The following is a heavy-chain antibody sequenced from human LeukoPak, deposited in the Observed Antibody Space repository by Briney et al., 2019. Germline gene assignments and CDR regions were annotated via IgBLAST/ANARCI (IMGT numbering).Heavy chain of an antibody. CDR1: GFTFSSYA. J-gene: IGHJ4*02. Sequence: PGGSLRLSCAASGFTFSSYAMSWVRQAPGKGLEWVSAISGSGGSTYYADSVKGRFTISRDNSKNTLYLQMNSLRAEDTAVYYFLKAGSGIRDFDWLLNYWGQGTLVTVSS. V-gene: IGHV3-23*01. CDR2: ISGSGGST. D-gene: IGHD3-9*01. CDR3: LKAGSGIRDFDWLLNY.